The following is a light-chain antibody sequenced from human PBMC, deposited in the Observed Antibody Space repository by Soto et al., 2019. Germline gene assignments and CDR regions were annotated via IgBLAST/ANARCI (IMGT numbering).Light chain of an antibody. CDR2: GAS. V-gene: IGKV3-20*01. CDR3: QQSYSYPWT. Sequence: EIVLTHSPGTLSLSPAERATLSXXASQSVSNNYLAWYQQKPGQAPRXLIYGASSRATGIPDRFSGSGAGTDFTLTISSLQPEDFATYFCQQSYSYPWTFGQGTKVDIK. J-gene: IGKJ1*01. CDR1: QSVSNNY.